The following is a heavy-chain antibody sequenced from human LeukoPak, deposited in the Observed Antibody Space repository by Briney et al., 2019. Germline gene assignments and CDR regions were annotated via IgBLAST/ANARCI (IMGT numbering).Heavy chain of an antibody. V-gene: IGHV4-34*01. CDR2: INHSGST. CDR1: GGSFSGYY. J-gene: IGHJ5*02. CDR3: ARALITMVRGVINWFDP. Sequence: SETLSLTCAVYGGSFSGYYWSWIRQPPGKGLGWVGEINHSGSTNYNPSLKSRVTISVDTSKNQFSLKLSSVTAADTAVYYCARALITMVRGVINWFDPWGQGTLVTVSS. D-gene: IGHD3-10*01.